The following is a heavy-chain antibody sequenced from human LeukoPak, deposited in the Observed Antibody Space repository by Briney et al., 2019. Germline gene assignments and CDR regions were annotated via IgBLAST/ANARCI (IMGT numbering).Heavy chain of an antibody. CDR3: AKDLFGVGYNWFDP. CDR2: ISYDGSNK. D-gene: IGHD3-10*02. V-gene: IGHV3-30*18. J-gene: IGHJ5*02. CDR1: GFTFSSYS. Sequence: GGSLRLSCAASGFTFSSYSMNWVRQAPGKGLEWVAVISYDGSNKYYADSVKGRFTISRDNSKNTLYLQMNSLRAEDTAVYYCAKDLFGVGYNWFDPWGQGTLVTVSS.